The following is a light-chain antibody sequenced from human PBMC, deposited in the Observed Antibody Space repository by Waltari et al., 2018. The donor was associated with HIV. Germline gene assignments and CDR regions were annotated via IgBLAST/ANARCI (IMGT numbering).Light chain of an antibody. CDR2: DNN. CDR3: GTWDSGKNVWV. CDR1: SSNIGNNY. V-gene: IGLV1-51*01. Sequence: TQPPSVSAAPGQTVTISCSGSSSNIGNNYVSWYQQVTGAAPKLVLYDNNERPSGIRDRFSGSKSGTSATLDITGLQPGDEADYYCGTWDSGKNVWVFGGGTKLTVL. J-gene: IGLJ3*02.